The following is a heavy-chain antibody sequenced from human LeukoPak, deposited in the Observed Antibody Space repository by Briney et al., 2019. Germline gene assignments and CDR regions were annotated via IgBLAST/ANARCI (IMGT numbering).Heavy chain of an antibody. Sequence: PGGSLRLSCAASGFTFSSYWMSWVRQAPGKGLEWVANIKQDGSEKYYVDSVKGRFTISRDNAKNSLYLQMNSLRAEDTAVYYCAREGDDSSGHPSYYYFCMDVWGKGTTVTVSS. V-gene: IGHV3-7*01. CDR2: IKQDGSEK. CDR1: GFTFSSYW. D-gene: IGHD6-19*01. CDR3: AREGDDSSGHPSYYYFCMDV. J-gene: IGHJ6*03.